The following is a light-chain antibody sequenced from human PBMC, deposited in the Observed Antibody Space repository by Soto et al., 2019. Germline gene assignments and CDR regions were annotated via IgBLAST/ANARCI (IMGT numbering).Light chain of an antibody. Sequence: EIVLTQSPGTLSLSPGERSTLSCRASQNVSSSYLAWYQQKPGQAPRLLIYGASSRATGIPDRFSGSGSGTDFTLSISRLEPEDFAVYNCQHYRIPPTFGLGSKV. J-gene: IGKJ1*01. V-gene: IGKV3-20*01. CDR2: GAS. CDR3: QHYRIPPT. CDR1: QNVSSSY.